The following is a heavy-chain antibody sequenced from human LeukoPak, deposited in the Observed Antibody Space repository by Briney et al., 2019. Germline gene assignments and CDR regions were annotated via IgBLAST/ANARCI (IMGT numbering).Heavy chain of an antibody. CDR1: GFTFNIYS. CDR3: ARDQVVVAATPGYYYGMDV. V-gene: IGHV3-30*04. CDR2: ISYGGSNK. Sequence: PGRSLRLSCAASGFTFNIYSMHWVRQAPGKGLEWVALISYGGSNKYYADSVKGRFTISRDNSKNTLYLQMNSLRAEDTAVYFCARDQVVVAATPGYYYGMDVWGQGTTVTVSS. J-gene: IGHJ6*02. D-gene: IGHD2-15*01.